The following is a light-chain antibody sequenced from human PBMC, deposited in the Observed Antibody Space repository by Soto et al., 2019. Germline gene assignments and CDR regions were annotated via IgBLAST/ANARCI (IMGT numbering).Light chain of an antibody. CDR3: SSYTSSSTYYV. J-gene: IGLJ1*01. CDR1: SSDVGGYNY. CDR2: EVS. Sequence: QSALTQPASVSGSPGQSITISCTGTSSDVGGYNYVSWYQQHPGKAPKFMIYEVSNRPSGVSNRFSGSKSGNTASPTISGLQAEDEADYYCSSYTSSSTYYVFGTGTKLTVL. V-gene: IGLV2-14*01.